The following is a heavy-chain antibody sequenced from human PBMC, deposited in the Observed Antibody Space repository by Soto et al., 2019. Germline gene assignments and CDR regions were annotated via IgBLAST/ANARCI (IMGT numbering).Heavy chain of an antibody. Sequence: SETLSLTCTVSGGSISDYYWSWIRQPPGKGLEWIGYVFYSGSTNYNPSLKSRVTISVDTSRNQFSLKLSSVAAADTAVYYCARRASWFFDYWGQGTLVTVSS. CDR2: VFYSGST. V-gene: IGHV4-59*01. CDR1: GGSISDYY. CDR3: ARRASWFFDY. D-gene: IGHD6-13*01. J-gene: IGHJ4*02.